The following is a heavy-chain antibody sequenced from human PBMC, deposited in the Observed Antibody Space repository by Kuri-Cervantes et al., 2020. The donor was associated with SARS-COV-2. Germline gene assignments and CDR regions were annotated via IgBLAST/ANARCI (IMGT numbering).Heavy chain of an antibody. J-gene: IGHJ4*02. D-gene: IGHD6-6*01. CDR2: FDPEDGET. V-gene: IGHV1-24*01. CDR1: GYTLTELS. CDR3: ATYFAYRYSSSSFDY. Sequence: ASVKVSCKASGYTLTELSMHWVRQAPGKGLEWMGGFDPEDGETIYAQKFQGRVTMTEDTSTDTAYMELSSLRSEDTAVYYCATYFAYRYSSSSFDYWGQGTLVTVSS.